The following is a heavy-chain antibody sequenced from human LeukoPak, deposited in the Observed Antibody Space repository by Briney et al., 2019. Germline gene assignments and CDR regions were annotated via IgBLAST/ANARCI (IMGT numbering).Heavy chain of an antibody. V-gene: IGHV3-23*01. CDR3: AKDGLFSVLTGYYKPYYFDY. J-gene: IGHJ4*02. CDR1: GFTFSSYA. CDR2: ISGSGGST. Sequence: PGGSLRLSCAASGFTFSSYAMSWVRQAPGKGLEWVSAISGSGGSTYYADSVKGRFTISRDNSKNTLYLQMNSLRAEDTAVYYCAKDGLFSVLTGYYKPYYFDYWGQGTLVTVSS. D-gene: IGHD3-9*01.